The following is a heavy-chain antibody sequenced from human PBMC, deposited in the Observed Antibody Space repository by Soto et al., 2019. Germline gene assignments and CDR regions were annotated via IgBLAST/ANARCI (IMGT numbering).Heavy chain of an antibody. D-gene: IGHD1-26*01. CDR3: ARGGDLGVIVGATTGTPGDY. CDR1: GYTFTSYD. V-gene: IGHV1-8*01. Sequence: QVQLVQSGAEVKKPGASVKVSCKASGYTFTSYDINWVRQATGQGLEWMGWMNPNSGNTGYAQKFQGRVTMTRNTSICTAYMELSSLRSEDTAVYYCARGGDLGVIVGATTGTPGDYWGQGTLVTVSS. J-gene: IGHJ4*02. CDR2: MNPNSGNT.